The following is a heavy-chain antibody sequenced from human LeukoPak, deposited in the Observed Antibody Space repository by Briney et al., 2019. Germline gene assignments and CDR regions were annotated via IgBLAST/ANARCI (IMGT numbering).Heavy chain of an antibody. CDR1: GFTFSSYA. Sequence: PGRSLRLSCAASGFTFSSYAMHWVRQAPGKGLEWVAVISYDGSNKYYADSVKGRFTISRDNSKNTLYLQMNSLRAEDTAVYYCAKRMGPSTIATDLDYWGQGTPVTVSS. CDR3: AKRMGPSTIATDLDY. CDR2: ISYDGSNK. J-gene: IGHJ4*02. V-gene: IGHV3-30-3*02. D-gene: IGHD1-1*01.